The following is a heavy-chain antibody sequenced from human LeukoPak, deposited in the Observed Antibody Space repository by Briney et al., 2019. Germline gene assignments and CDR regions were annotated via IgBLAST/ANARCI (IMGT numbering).Heavy chain of an antibody. Sequence: PSETLSLTCAVSGYSISSGYYWGWIRQPPGKGLEWIGSIYHSGSTYYNPSLKSRVTISVDTSKNQFSLKLSSVTAADTAVYYCARAESYSSSWFDYRGQGTLVTVSS. CDR2: IYHSGST. D-gene: IGHD6-13*01. J-gene: IGHJ4*02. CDR1: GYSISSGYY. V-gene: IGHV4-38-2*01. CDR3: ARAESYSSSWFDY.